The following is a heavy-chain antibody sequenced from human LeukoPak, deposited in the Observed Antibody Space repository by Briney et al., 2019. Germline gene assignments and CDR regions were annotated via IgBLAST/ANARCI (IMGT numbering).Heavy chain of an antibody. Sequence: ASVKVSCKASGDAFSGYFIHWVRQAPGQGLEWMGNINANSGVTNYAQKFQGRVTMTRDASISTAYMELNNLGSDDTAVFFCAREDESGWRRFDYWGQGTLVTVSS. CDR3: AREDESGWRRFDY. CDR1: GDAFSGYF. CDR2: INANSGVT. V-gene: IGHV1-2*02. J-gene: IGHJ4*02. D-gene: IGHD6-19*01.